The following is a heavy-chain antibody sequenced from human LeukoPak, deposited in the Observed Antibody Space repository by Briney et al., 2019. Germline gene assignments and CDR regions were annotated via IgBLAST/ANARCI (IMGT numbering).Heavy chain of an antibody. CDR3: ARDGEFDY. V-gene: IGHV3-48*01. J-gene: IGHJ4*02. Sequence: GGSLRLSCAASGFTVSSDYVSWVRQAPGKGLEWISYISSGTITMYYADSVKGRFTISRDNAKNSLYLQMNGLKADDTAVYYCARDGEFDYWGQGTLVTVSS. CDR1: GFTVSSDY. CDR2: ISSGTITM.